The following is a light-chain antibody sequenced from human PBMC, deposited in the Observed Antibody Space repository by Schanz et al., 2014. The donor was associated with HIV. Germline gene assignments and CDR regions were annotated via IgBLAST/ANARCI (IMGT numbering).Light chain of an antibody. J-gene: IGLJ2*01. CDR2: EVS. V-gene: IGLV2-14*01. CDR3: SSYTSSSTLV. CDR1: SSDVGGYNY. Sequence: QSALTQPASVSGSPGQSITISCTGTSSDVGGYNYVSWYQQHPGKAPKLMIYEVSERPSGVPDRFSGSKSGNTASLTISGLQAEDEADYYCSSYTSSSTLVFGGGTKLTVL.